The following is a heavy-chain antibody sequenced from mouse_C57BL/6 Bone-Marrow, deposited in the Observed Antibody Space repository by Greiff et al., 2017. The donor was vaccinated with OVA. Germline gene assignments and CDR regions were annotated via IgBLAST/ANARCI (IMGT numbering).Heavy chain of an antibody. D-gene: IGHD3-2*02. CDR1: GYAFSSSW. CDR3: ARLSVQLRLFY. CDR2: IYPGDGDT. Sequence: QVQLQQSGPELVKPGASVKISCKASGYAFSSSWMNWVKQRPGQGLEWIGRIYPGDGDTNYNGKFKGQATLTADKSSSTAYMQLSSLTSEDSAVYFCARLSVQLRLFYWGKGTTLTVSS. J-gene: IGHJ2*01. V-gene: IGHV1-82*01.